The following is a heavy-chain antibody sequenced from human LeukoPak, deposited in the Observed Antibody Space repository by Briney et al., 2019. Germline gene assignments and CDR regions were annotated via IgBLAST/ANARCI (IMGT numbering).Heavy chain of an antibody. D-gene: IGHD1-26*01. CDR1: GYTFTSYD. CDR3: ARVKGRIVGAKDWFDP. V-gene: IGHV1-8*01. J-gene: IGHJ5*02. CDR2: MNPNSGNT. Sequence: ASVKVSCKAPGYTFTSYDINWVRQATGQGLEWMGWMNPNSGNTGYAQKFQGRVTMTRNTSISTAYMELSSLRSEDTAVYYCARVKGRIVGAKDWFDPWGQGTLVTVSS.